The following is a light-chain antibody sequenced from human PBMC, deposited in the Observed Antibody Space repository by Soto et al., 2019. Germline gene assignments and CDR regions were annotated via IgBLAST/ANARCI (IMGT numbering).Light chain of an antibody. CDR2: EVS. V-gene: IGLV2-14*01. Sequence: QSVLTQPASVSGSPGQSITISCTGTSSDVGGYNYVSWYQQHPGKVPKLMIYEVSNRPSGVSNRFSGSKSGNTASLTISGLQAEDEADYYCSSYTSSSTHWVFGGGTKLTVL. CDR1: SSDVGGYNY. J-gene: IGLJ3*02. CDR3: SSYTSSSTHWV.